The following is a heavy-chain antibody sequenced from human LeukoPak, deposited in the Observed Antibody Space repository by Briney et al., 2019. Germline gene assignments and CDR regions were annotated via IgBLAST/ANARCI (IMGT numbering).Heavy chain of an antibody. V-gene: IGHV4-59*01. D-gene: IGHD3/OR15-3a*01. CDR1: GGSISSYY. CDR3: ARSHSVWTSFDY. J-gene: IGHJ4*02. CDR2: IYYSGST. Sequence: PSETLSLTCTVSGGSISSYYWSWIRQPPGKGLEWIGYIYYSGSTNYNPSLKSRVTISVDTSKSQFSLKLSSVTAADTAVYYCARSHSVWTSFDYWGQGTLVTASS.